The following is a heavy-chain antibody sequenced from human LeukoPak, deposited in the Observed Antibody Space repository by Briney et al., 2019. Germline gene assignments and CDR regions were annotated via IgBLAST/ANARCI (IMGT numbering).Heavy chain of an antibody. Sequence: SETLSLTCTVSGGSISTSNYYWGWIRQPPGKGLEWIGNIFYSGSTYYSPSLRSRVTISVDTSKNQFSLKLSSVTAADTAVYYCARDPYSYGPFDYWGQGTLVTVSS. V-gene: IGHV4-39*02. CDR3: ARDPYSYGPFDY. D-gene: IGHD5-18*01. CDR2: IFYSGST. CDR1: GGSISTSNYY. J-gene: IGHJ4*02.